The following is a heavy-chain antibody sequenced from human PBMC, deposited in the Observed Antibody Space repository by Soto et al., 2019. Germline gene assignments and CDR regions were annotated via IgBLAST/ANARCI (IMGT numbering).Heavy chain of an antibody. CDR2: ISWDGGST. D-gene: IGHD6-13*01. Sequence: GGSLRLSCAASGFTFDDYTMHWVRQAPGKGLEWVSLISWDGGSTYYADPVKGRFTISRDNSKNSLYLQMNSLRTEDTALYYCAKADIAAAGTYYYYGMDVWGQGTTVTVSS. J-gene: IGHJ6*02. CDR1: GFTFDDYT. CDR3: AKADIAAAGTYYYYGMDV. V-gene: IGHV3-43*01.